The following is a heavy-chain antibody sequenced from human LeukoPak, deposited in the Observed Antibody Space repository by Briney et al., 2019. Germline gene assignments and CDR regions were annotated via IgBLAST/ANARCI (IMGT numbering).Heavy chain of an antibody. V-gene: IGHV3-30*18. CDR1: GFTFSTYA. Sequence: RGSLRLSCAASGFTFSTYAMHWVRQAPGKGLEWVAVISYDGSNKYYADSVKGRFTISRDNSKNTLYLQMNTLRAEDTAVYYCAKDVSWNWFDPWGQGTLVTVSS. J-gene: IGHJ5*02. CDR2: ISYDGSNK. CDR3: AKDVSWNWFDP.